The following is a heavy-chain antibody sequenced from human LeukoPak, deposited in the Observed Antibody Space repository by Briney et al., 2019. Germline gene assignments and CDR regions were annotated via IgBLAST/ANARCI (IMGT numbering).Heavy chain of an antibody. CDR1: GYSFTSYW. CDR3: ARQTYNWNDVGDAFDI. V-gene: IGHV5-51*01. J-gene: IGHJ3*02. D-gene: IGHD1-1*01. CDR2: IYPGDSDT. Sequence: KGGESLKISCKGSGYSFTSYWIGWVRQMPGKGLEWMGIIYPGDSDTRYSPSFQGQVTISADKSISTAYLQWSSLKASDTAMYYCARQTYNWNDVGDAFDIWGQGTMVTASS.